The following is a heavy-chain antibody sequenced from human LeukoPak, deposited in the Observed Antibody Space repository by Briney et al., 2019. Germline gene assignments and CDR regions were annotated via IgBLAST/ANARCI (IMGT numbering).Heavy chain of an antibody. Sequence: PGGSLRLSCAASGFTFSTYAMSWVRQTPGKGLEWVSAISGSGGASYYADSVKGRFTISRDNSKNTLCLQMNSLRAEDTAVYYCCTSPSFGSSWYQFNYWGQGALVIVSS. CDR2: ISGSGGAS. V-gene: IGHV3-23*01. D-gene: IGHD6-13*01. J-gene: IGHJ4*02. CDR1: GFTFSTYA. CDR3: CTSPSFGSSWYQFNY.